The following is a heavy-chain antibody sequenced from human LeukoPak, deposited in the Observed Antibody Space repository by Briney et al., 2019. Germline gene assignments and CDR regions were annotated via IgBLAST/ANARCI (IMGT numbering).Heavy chain of an antibody. CDR2: IGTAGDT. D-gene: IGHD5-12*01. CDR1: GFTFSSYD. V-gene: IGHV3-13*01. J-gene: IGHJ4*02. Sequence: GGSLRLSCAASGFTFSSYDMHWVRQATGKGLEWVSAIGTAGDTYYPGSVKGRFTISRDNAKNSLYLQMNSLRAEDTAVYYCASPGGATDLDYWGQGTLVTVSS. CDR3: ASPGGATDLDY.